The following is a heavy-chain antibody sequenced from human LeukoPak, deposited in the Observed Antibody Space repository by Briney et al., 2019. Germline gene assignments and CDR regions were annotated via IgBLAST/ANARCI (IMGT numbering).Heavy chain of an antibody. CDR3: ARLFGGVTTFDY. D-gene: IGHD2-8*02. Sequence: PGGSLRLSCAASGFTFGNFWMSWVRQPPGRGLQWVASMKGDGSLIYYVDSVKGRFTISRDNARNSLYLQMNSLRADDTAVYYCARLFGGVTTFDYWGQGALVTVSS. CDR2: MKGDGSLI. V-gene: IGHV3-7*01. CDR1: GFTFGNFW. J-gene: IGHJ4*02.